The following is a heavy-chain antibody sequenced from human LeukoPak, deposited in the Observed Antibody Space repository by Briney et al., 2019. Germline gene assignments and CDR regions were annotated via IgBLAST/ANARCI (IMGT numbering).Heavy chain of an antibody. CDR3: AKKSLWSGPFDY. CDR1: GFTFSSYA. CDR2: ISGSGGST. V-gene: IGHV3-23*01. J-gene: IGHJ4*02. Sequence: GGSLRLSCAASGFTFSSYAMSWVRQAPGKGLERVSAISGSGGSTYYTDSVKGRFTLSRDNSKNTLFLQMNSLRAEDTAVYFCAKKSLWSGPFDYWGQGTLVTVFS. D-gene: IGHD3-3*01.